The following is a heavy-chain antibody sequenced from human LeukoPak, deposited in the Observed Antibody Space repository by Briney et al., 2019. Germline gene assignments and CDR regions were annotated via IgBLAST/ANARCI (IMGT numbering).Heavy chain of an antibody. CDR3: ARTTEDCSSTSCYQYWFDL. V-gene: IGHV4-39*07. CDR1: GGSISSSSYY. J-gene: IGHJ5*02. D-gene: IGHD2-2*01. CDR2: ISYSGST. Sequence: SETLSLTCTVSGGSISSSSYYWGWIRQPPGKGLEWIGSISYSGSTYYNLSLKSRVTISVDTSKNQFSLKLSSVTAADTAVYYCARTTEDCSSTSCYQYWFDLWGQGTLVTVSS.